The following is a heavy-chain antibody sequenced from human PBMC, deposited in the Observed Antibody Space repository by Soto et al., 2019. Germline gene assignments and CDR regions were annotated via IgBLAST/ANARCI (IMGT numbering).Heavy chain of an antibody. CDR1: GGSINSGGYC. CDR3: SRGILV. Sequence: QVQLQESGPGLVKPSQTLSLTCTVSGGSINSGGYCWSWIRQHPGKGLDWIGCISYGGSTSYNPSRXRXXTISVDTSKNQCSLKLSAVTAADTAVYYWSRGILVWGQGALITVSS. D-gene: IGHD2-15*01. V-gene: IGHV4-31*03. J-gene: IGHJ4*02. CDR2: ISYGGST.